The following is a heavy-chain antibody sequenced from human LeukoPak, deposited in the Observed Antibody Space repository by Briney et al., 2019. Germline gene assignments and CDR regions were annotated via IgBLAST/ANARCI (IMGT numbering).Heavy chain of an antibody. Sequence: ASVKVSFKASGYTFTTYYMHWVRQAPGQGLEWMGILNPSGGSTTYAQKFQGRVTMTRDTSTSTVYMELSSLRSEDTAVHYCARDGSTWQFDYWGQGTLVTVSS. CDR3: ARDGSTWQFDY. CDR2: LNPSGGST. J-gene: IGHJ4*02. V-gene: IGHV1-46*01. D-gene: IGHD6-13*01. CDR1: GYTFTTYY.